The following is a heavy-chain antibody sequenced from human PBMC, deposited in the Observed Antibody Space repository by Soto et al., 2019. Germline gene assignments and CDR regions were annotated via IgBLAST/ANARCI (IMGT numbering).Heavy chain of an antibody. J-gene: IGHJ3*02. CDR3: AKALRLDSSGFPGAFDI. CDR1: GFRFSDYA. V-gene: IGHV3-23*01. CDR2: ISGSGGST. D-gene: IGHD3-22*01. Sequence: VGSLRLSCGGSGFRFSDYAMGWVRQAPGKGLEWVSAISGSGGSTYYADSVKGRFTISRDNSKNTLYLQMNSLRAEDTAVYYCAKALRLDSSGFPGAFDIWGQGTMVTVSS.